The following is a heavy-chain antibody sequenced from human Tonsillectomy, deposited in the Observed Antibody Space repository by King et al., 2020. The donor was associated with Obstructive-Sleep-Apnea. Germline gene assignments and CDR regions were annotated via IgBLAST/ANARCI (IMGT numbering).Heavy chain of an antibody. J-gene: IGHJ4*02. Sequence: VQLQESGPGLVKPSETLSLTCTVSGYSISSGYYWGWIRQPPGKGREWVGSIYHSGSTYYNPSRKSRVTISVDTSKNQFSLRLSSLTAADTAVYYCARDPLGQGNWGQGTLVTVSS. V-gene: IGHV4-38-2*02. CDR1: GYSISSGYY. CDR2: IYHSGST. CDR3: ARDPLGQGN.